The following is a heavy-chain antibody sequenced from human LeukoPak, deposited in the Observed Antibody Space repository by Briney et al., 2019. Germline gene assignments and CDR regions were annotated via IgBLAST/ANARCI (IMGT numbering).Heavy chain of an antibody. D-gene: IGHD2-8*01. CDR2: IVPILGIA. J-gene: IGHJ5*02. Sequence: ASVKVSCKASGGTFSSYAISWVRQAPGQGPEWMGRIVPILGIANYAQKFQGRVTITADKSTSTAYMELSSLRSEDTAVYYCARGLEGYCTNGVCPWGQGTLVTVSS. V-gene: IGHV1-69*04. CDR3: ARGLEGYCTNGVCP. CDR1: GGTFSSYA.